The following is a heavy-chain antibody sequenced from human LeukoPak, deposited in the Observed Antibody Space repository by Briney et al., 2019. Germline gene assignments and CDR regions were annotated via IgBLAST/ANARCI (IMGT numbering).Heavy chain of an antibody. CDR2: IRPANSDT. CDR3: ARRYCSGTTCYNFDL. V-gene: IGHV5-51*01. D-gene: IGHD2-15*01. J-gene: IGHJ4*02. CDR1: GYTFTSHW. Sequence: GESLKISCKGSGYTFTSHWIAWVRQMPGKGLEWMGIIRPANSDTRYSPSFEGQVTSSADKSISTAYLQWSSLEASDTAMYYCARRYCSGTTCYNFDLWGQGTLVTVSS.